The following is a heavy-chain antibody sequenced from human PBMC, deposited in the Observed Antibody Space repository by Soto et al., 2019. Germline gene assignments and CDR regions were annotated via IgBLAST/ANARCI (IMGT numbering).Heavy chain of an antibody. CDR3: ATTRGLAVGGSFDY. CDR1: GGSITRRSSY. Sequence: LSLTCIVSGGSITRRSSYWAWIRQPPGKGLEWVGTFYDGNTYHNPSLRSRITIAVDTSKNQFSLKLNSVAAADTAFYYCATTRGLAVGGSFDYWGQGMLVTVSS. V-gene: IGHV4-39*01. J-gene: IGHJ4*02. D-gene: IGHD3-10*01. CDR2: FYDGNT.